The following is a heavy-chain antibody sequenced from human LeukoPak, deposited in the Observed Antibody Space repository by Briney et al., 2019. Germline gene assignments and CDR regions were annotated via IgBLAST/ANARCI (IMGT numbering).Heavy chain of an antibody. Sequence: GSLRLSCAASGFTFSNYAMHWVRQAPGKGLEWVAVISYDGTDKYYADSVQGRFTISRDNSKNTLYLQMNSLRAEDTALYYCARPIAPMATIPGCDFQHWGQGTLVIVSS. CDR3: ARPIAPMATIPGCDFQH. D-gene: IGHD5-24*01. J-gene: IGHJ1*01. CDR2: ISYDGTDK. V-gene: IGHV3-30-3*01. CDR1: GFTFSNYA.